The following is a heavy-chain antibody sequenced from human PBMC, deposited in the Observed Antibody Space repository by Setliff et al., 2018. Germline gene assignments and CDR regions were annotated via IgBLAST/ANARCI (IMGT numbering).Heavy chain of an antibody. CDR1: GGSISSATSY. V-gene: IGHV4-61*02. CDR2: ISTSGST. Sequence: SETLSLTCIVSGGSISSATSYWSWIRQPAGKGLEWIGRISTSGSTNYNPSLKSRVTVSLDTSKNQFSLKLTSVTAADTAVYYCARDQWVRSPPLYFSYSMDDWCQGTTVTVS. CDR3: ARDQWVRSPPLYFSYSMDD. D-gene: IGHD5-12*01. J-gene: IGHJ6*02.